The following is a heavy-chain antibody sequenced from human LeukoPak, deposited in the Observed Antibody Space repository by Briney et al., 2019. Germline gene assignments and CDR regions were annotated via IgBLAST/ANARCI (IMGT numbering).Heavy chain of an antibody. CDR2: IYYSGST. CDR3: ARRPYSSSPVHAFDI. CDR1: GGSVRRGNYY. D-gene: IGHD6-19*01. Sequence: SQTLSLTCTVSGGSVRRGNYYWTWIRQPAGSGLEWIGYIYYSGSTNYNPSLKSRVTISVDTSKNQFSLKLSSVTAADTAVYYCARRPYSSSPVHAFDIWGQGTMVTVSS. J-gene: IGHJ3*02. V-gene: IGHV4-61*10.